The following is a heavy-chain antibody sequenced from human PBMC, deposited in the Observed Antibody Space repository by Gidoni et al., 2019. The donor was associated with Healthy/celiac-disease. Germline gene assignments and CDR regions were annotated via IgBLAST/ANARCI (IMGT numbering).Heavy chain of an antibody. CDR2: IYYSGST. J-gene: IGHJ4*02. CDR3: ARHPRTRHFWSGFPLDY. V-gene: IGHV4-39*01. Sequence: QLQLQESGPGLVKPSETLSLTCTVPGRSISSSSYYWGWIRPPPGKGLEWIGSIYYSGSTYYNPSLKSRVTISVDTSKNQFSLKLSSVTAADTAVYYCARHPRTRHFWSGFPLDYWGQGTLVTVSS. CDR1: GRSISSSSYY. D-gene: IGHD3-3*02.